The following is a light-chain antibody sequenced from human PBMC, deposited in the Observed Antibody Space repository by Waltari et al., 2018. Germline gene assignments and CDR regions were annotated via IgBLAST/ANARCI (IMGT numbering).Light chain of an antibody. CDR1: TGPVTRGHY. V-gene: IGLV7-46*01. CDR2: DTS. Sequence: QAVVTQEPSLTVSPGGTVTLTCASSTGPVTRGHYPYWFQQKPGQAPRTLIYDTSNTNPCPPALFTGSLFGGKAALTLSGAQPEDEAEYYCLLFYNGPRVFGGGTKLTVL. CDR3: LLFYNGPRV. J-gene: IGLJ3*02.